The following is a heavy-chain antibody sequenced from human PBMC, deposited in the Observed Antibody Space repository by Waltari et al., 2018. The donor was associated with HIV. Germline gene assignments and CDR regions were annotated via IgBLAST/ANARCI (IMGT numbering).Heavy chain of an antibody. CDR3: GRGTTDYINY. CDR2: VNPNGGDT. D-gene: IGHD4-4*01. V-gene: IGHV1-46*03. CDR1: GYTFTNFY. Sequence: VHLLQSGAEMKKPGASVTVSCTTSGYTFTNFYIHWVRQAPGQGLVWVGMVNPNGGDTLYSEAFPSRLTLTADTSTNTAYLHLTDLTSEDAATYFCGRGTTDYINYWGQGSLVTVSS. J-gene: IGHJ4*02.